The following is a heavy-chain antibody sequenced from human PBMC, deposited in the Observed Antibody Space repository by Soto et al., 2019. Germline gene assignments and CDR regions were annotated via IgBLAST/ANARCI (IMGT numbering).Heavy chain of an antibody. CDR1: GFTFSSYS. Sequence: EVQLVESGGGLVKPGGSLRLSCAASGFTFSSYSMNWVRQAPGKGLXWVSSISSSSSYIYYADSVKGRFTISRDNAXXXXXLXXXXXXXXXXXXXXXARDQPGYSYGYGLGYWGQGTLVTVSS. J-gene: IGHJ4*02. V-gene: IGHV3-21*01. D-gene: IGHD5-18*01. CDR3: ARDQPGYSYGYGLGY. CDR2: ISSSSSYI.